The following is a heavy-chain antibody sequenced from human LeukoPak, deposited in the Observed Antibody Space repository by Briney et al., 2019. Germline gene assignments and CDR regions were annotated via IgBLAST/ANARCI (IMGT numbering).Heavy chain of an antibody. CDR3: ATNSSRGVFDY. Sequence: GGSLRLSCAASAFTFSSYAMSWVRQAPGKGLEWVSAISGSGGSTYYADSVKGRFTISRDNSKNTLYLQMNSLRAEDTAVYYCATNSSRGVFDYWGQGTLVTVSS. D-gene: IGHD6-13*01. V-gene: IGHV3-23*01. CDR2: ISGSGGST. CDR1: AFTFSSYA. J-gene: IGHJ4*02.